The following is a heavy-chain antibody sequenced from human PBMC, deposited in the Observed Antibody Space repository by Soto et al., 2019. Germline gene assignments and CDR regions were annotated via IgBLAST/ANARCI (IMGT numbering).Heavy chain of an antibody. V-gene: IGHV3-73*01. Sequence: EVQLVESGGGLVQPGGSLKLSCGASGFTFSGSAMHWVRQASGKGLEWVGRIRSKANSYATAYAASVKGRFTISRDDSKHTAYLQMNSRKTEDTAVYYCTRTDPARFLVWPRDWFDPWGQGTLVTVSS. D-gene: IGHD3-3*01. J-gene: IGHJ5*02. CDR3: TRTDPARFLVWPRDWFDP. CDR1: GFTFSGSA. CDR2: IRSKANSYAT.